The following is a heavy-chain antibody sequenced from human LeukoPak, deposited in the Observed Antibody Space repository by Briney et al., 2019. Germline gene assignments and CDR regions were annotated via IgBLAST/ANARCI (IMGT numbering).Heavy chain of an antibody. D-gene: IGHD3-22*01. V-gene: IGHV4-34*01. J-gene: IGHJ3*02. CDR1: GGSFSGYY. Sequence: SETLSLTCAVYGGSFSGYYWSWIRQPPGKGLEWIGEINHSGSTNYIPSLESRVTLSVDTSKNQFSLNPNSVTAADTAVYYCARHRKRSGGYFGSGHDGFDIWGQGTMVTVSS. CDR3: ARHRKRSGGYFGSGHDGFDI. CDR2: INHSGST.